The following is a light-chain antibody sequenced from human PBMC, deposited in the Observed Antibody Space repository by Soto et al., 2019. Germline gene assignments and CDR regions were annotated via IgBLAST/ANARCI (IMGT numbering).Light chain of an antibody. Sequence: IVLTQSPGTLSLSPGERATLSCRASQSLTNSYLAWYQQKPGQAPRLLISGASSRATGIPDRFSGSGSGRDFTLTISRLEPEDFAVYYCQQYGSSYTFGQGTKLEIK. CDR2: GAS. CDR1: QSLTNSY. V-gene: IGKV3-20*01. J-gene: IGKJ2*01. CDR3: QQYGSSYT.